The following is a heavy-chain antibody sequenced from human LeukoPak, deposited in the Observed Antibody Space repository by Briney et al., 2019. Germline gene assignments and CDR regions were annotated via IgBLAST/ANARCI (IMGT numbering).Heavy chain of an antibody. V-gene: IGHV3-21*01. J-gene: IGHJ4*02. CDR1: GFTFSDYY. Sequence: GGSLRLSCAASGFTFSDYYMNWVRQAPGKGLEWVSSISSSSTYIDYADSVKGRFTISRDNAKNSLSLQMNSLRAEDTAVYYCARGYCSGGSCFLWPDYWGQGTLVTVSS. D-gene: IGHD2-15*01. CDR2: ISSSSTYI. CDR3: ARGYCSGGSCFLWPDY.